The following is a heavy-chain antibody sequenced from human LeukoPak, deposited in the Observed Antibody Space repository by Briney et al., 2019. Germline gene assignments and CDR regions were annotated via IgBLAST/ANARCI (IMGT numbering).Heavy chain of an antibody. CDR1: GGSISSYY. CDR2: IYYSGST. V-gene: IGHV4-59*01. CDR3: ARLTGYSSGWAVFDY. Sequence: SETLSLTCTVSGGSISSYYWSWIRQPPRKGLEWIGYIYYSGSTNYNPSLKSRVTISIDTSKNQFSLKLSSVTAADTAVYYCARLTGYSSGWAVFDYWGQGTLVTVSS. J-gene: IGHJ4*02. D-gene: IGHD6-19*01.